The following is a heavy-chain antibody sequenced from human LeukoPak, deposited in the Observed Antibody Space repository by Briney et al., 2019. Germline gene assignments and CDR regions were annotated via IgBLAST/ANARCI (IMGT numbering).Heavy chain of an antibody. CDR1: GFTFRIYW. Sequence: PGGSLRLSCAASGFTFRIYWMSWVRQAPGKGPEWVATIKENESKEYYVDSVKGRFTISRDNAKNSLYLQMNSLRAEDTAVYYCARDPVGTKWFDPWGQGTLVTVSS. J-gene: IGHJ5*02. CDR3: ARDPVGTKWFDP. CDR2: IKENESKE. V-gene: IGHV3-7*03. D-gene: IGHD1-14*01.